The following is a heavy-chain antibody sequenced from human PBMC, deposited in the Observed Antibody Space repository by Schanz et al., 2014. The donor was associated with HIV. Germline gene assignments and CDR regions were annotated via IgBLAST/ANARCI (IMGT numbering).Heavy chain of an antibody. J-gene: IGHJ6*02. V-gene: IGHV3-33*08. Sequence: QVQLVESGGGVVQPGRSLRLSCAVSGFTLSSYGMHWVRQAPGKGLEWVAVIWYDGSNKYYADSVKGRFTISRDNSKNTLYLQMNRLRAEDTAVYYCARGEAITSYYHYYGMDVWGQGTLVTVSS. D-gene: IGHD1-20*01. CDR1: GFTLSSYG. CDR2: IWYDGSNK. CDR3: ARGEAITSYYHYYGMDV.